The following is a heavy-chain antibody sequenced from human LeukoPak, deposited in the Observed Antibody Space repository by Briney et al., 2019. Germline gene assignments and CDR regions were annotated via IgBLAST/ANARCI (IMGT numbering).Heavy chain of an antibody. D-gene: IGHD3-22*01. V-gene: IGHV4-34*01. CDR1: GGSFSGYY. CDR2: INHSGNT. CDR3: ARGLGYYDSSGPNFDY. J-gene: IGHJ4*02. Sequence: SETLSLTCAVYGGSFSGYYWSWIRQPPGKGLEWIGEINHSGNTNYNPSLKSRVTITVDTSKNQFSLKLSSVTAAHTAVYYCARGLGYYDSSGPNFDYWGQGTLVTVSS.